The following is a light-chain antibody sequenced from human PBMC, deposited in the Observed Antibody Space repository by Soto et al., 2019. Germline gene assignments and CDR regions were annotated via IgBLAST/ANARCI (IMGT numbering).Light chain of an antibody. V-gene: IGLV2-14*01. CDR3: SSYTSSSTGGYV. J-gene: IGLJ1*01. Sequence: QSVLTQPASVSGSPGQSITISCTGTTSDVGGFNYVSWYQQHPGKAPKLMIYGVNNRPSGVSNRFSGSKSGNTASLTISGLQAEDEADYYCSSYTSSSTGGYVFGSGTKVTVL. CDR1: TSDVGGFNY. CDR2: GVN.